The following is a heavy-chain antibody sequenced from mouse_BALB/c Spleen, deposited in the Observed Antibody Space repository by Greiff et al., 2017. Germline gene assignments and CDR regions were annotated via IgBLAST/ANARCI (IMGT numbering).Heavy chain of an antibody. CDR3: ARGSTMIKGAWFAY. J-gene: IGHJ3*01. D-gene: IGHD2-4*01. V-gene: IGHV1S34*01. CDR2: ISCYNGAT. Sequence: LVKTGASVKISCKASGYSFTGYYMHWVKQSHGKSLEWIGYISCYNGATSYNQKFKGKATFTVDTSSSTAYMQFNSLTSEDSAVYYCARGSTMIKGAWFAYWGQGTLVTVSA. CDR1: GYSFTGYY.